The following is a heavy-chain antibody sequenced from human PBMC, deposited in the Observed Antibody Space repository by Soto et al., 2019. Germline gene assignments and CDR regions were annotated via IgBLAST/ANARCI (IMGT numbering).Heavy chain of an antibody. CDR1: GGSFSGYY. J-gene: IGHJ6*03. CDR2: INHSGST. CDR3: ARGRDSLSGYYYYYMAV. Sequence: SETLSLTCAVYGGSFSGYYWSWIRQPPGKGLEWIWEINHSGSTNYNPSLKSRVTISVDTSKNQFSLKLSSVTAADTAVYYCARGRDSLSGYYYYYMAVWGKGTTVTV. D-gene: IGHD2-21*01. V-gene: IGHV4-34*01.